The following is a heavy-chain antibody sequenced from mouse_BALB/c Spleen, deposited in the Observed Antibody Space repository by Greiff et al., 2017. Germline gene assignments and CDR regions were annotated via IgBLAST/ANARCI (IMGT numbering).Heavy chain of an antibody. CDR1: GFTFSDYY. D-gene: IGHD2-4*01. Sequence: EVKLVESGGGLVKPGGSLKLSCAASGFTFSDYYMYWVRQTPEKRLEWVATISDGGSYTYYPDSVKGRFTISRDNAKNNLYLQMSSLKSEDTAMYYCARGGDYDERFAYWGQGTLVTVSA. J-gene: IGHJ3*01. CDR2: ISDGGSYT. CDR3: ARGGDYDERFAY. V-gene: IGHV5-4*02.